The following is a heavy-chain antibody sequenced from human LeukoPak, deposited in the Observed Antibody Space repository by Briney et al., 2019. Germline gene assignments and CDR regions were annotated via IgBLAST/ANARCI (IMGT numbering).Heavy chain of an antibody. D-gene: IGHD5-24*01. CDR1: GFTFSSYS. J-gene: IGHJ4*02. CDR2: MSSNSNYR. V-gene: IGHV3-21*01. Sequence: GGSLGLSCAASGFTFSSYSMNWVRQAPGKGLEWVSCMSSNSNYRYYAGSVKGRFTISRDNAKNSLYLQMNSLRAEDTAVYYCASSTDGYNLGTGGVDHWGQGTLVTVSS. CDR3: ASSTDGYNLGTGGVDH.